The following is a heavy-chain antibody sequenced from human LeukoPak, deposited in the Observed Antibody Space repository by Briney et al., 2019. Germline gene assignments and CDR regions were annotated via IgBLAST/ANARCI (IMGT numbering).Heavy chain of an antibody. J-gene: IGHJ4*02. CDR3: ARGAAATRDY. Sequence: PSETLSLTCTVSGGSISGYYWSWIRQPPGKGLEWIGYIHYSGSTDYNPSLKSRVTISVDTSKNQFSLKLTSVTAAVTAVYYCARGAAATRDYWGQGILVTVSS. V-gene: IGHV4-59*01. CDR1: GGSISGYY. CDR2: IHYSGST. D-gene: IGHD2-15*01.